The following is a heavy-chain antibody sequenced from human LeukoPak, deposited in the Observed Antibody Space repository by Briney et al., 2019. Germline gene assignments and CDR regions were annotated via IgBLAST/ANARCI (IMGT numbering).Heavy chain of an antibody. CDR2: IYTSGST. D-gene: IGHD3-9*01. Sequence: PSETLSLTCTVSGGSISSYYWSWIRQPAGKGLEWIGRIYTSGSTNYNPSLKSRVTMSVDTSKNQFSLKLSSVTAADTAVYYCAREARTYYDILTGYYGFDYWGQGTLVTVSS. J-gene: IGHJ4*02. V-gene: IGHV4-4*07. CDR1: GGSISSYY. CDR3: AREARTYYDILTGYYGFDY.